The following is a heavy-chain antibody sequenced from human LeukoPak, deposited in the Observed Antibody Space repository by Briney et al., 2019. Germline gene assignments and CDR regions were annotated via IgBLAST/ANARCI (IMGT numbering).Heavy chain of an antibody. CDR1: GYTFRSLG. J-gene: IGHJ6*02. CDR2: ISVDNGKT. Sequence: ASVKVSCKASGYTFRSLGISWVRQAPGQGLEWMGWISVDNGKTNYAQKFQGRVNMTTDSSSTAYMELRSLRSDDRAVYYCASINYDFWSRGLDVWGQGTTVTVSS. CDR3: ASINYDFWSRGLDV. D-gene: IGHD3-3*01. V-gene: IGHV1-18*01.